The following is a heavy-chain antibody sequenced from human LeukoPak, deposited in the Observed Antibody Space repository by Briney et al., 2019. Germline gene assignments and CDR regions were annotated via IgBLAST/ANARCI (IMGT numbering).Heavy chain of an antibody. D-gene: IGHD1-1*01. CDR1: GFTFSSYG. CDR2: ISYDGSRK. J-gene: IGHJ3*02. Sequence: GGSLRLSCAASGFTFSSYGMHWVRQAPGKGLEWVAVISYDGSRKYYGDSVKGRFTISRDNSESTLFLQMNSLRSDDTSVYFCAKYAYNWNAPDGFDMWGQGTMVIVSS. V-gene: IGHV3-30*18. CDR3: AKYAYNWNAPDGFDM.